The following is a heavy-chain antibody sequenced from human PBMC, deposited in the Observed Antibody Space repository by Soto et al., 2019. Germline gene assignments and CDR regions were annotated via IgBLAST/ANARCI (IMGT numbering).Heavy chain of an antibody. CDR3: ARVPAAHRRNGFDP. Sequence: SETLSLTCAVSGGSISSGGYSWSWIRQPQGKGLEWIGYIYHSGSTYYNPSLKGRVTISVDSSKNQCSLKLSSVTAADTAVYYCARVPAAHRRNGFDPWGQGNMVTVSS. J-gene: IGHJ5*02. D-gene: IGHD2-2*01. V-gene: IGHV4-30-2*01. CDR2: IYHSGST. CDR1: GGSISSGGYS.